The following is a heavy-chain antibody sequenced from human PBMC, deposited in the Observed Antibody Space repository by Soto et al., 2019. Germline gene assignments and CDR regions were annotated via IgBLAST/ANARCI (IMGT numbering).Heavy chain of an antibody. D-gene: IGHD2-21*02. CDR2: LYWDDDK. J-gene: IGHJ6*02. CDR3: VQSRCGGDCLEIYSSHAYNGLDV. V-gene: IGHV2-5*02. Sequence: QVTLKESGPTLVKPTQTLTLTCTVSGLSLRTTGVGVGWVRQPPGKALEWLALLYWDDDKRYSPSLRSRLTIAKDISEKHVVLPMTNMDTVDTATYYCVQSRCGGDCLEIYSSHAYNGLDVWGQGTTVTVSS. CDR1: GLSLRTTGVG.